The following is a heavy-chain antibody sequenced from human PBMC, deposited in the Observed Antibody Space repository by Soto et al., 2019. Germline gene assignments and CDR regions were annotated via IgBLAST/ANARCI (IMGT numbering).Heavy chain of an antibody. CDR2: IRFDGSNE. V-gene: IGHV3-33*01. D-gene: IGHD1-7*01. J-gene: IGHJ4*02. Sequence: QEQLVESGGGVVQPGTSLRLSCAVPGGIFHGYGMHWVHQAPGKGLEWVAIIRFDGSNEEYADSVKGRFTISRDNSKNTLYLQMNTLGAEDTAVYYCARDGIGGTVFRGYLDYWGRGTVVTVSS. CDR1: GGIFHGYG. CDR3: ARDGIGGTVFRGYLDY.